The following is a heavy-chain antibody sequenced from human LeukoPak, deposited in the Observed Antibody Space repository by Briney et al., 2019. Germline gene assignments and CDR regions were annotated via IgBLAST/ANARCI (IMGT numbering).Heavy chain of an antibody. V-gene: IGHV3-48*02. CDR1: GFTFSSYA. D-gene: IGHD3-10*01. CDR2: ISSSSSTI. J-gene: IGHJ6*02. Sequence: SGGSLRLSCAASGFTFSSYAMSWVRQAPGKGLEWVSAISSSSSTIYYADSVKGRFTISRDNAKNSLYLQMNSLRDEDTAVYYCARDSAAHVGMAPGDYGMDVWGQGTTVTVSS. CDR3: ARDSAAHVGMAPGDYGMDV.